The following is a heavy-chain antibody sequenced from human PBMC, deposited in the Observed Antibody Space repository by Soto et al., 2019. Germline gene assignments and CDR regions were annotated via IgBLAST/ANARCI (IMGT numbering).Heavy chain of an antibody. V-gene: IGHV3-48*02. Sequence: GGSLRLSCAASGFSFSTYDMDWVRQAPGKAPEWIAHISATSFTIYYADSVKGRFTISRDNARNSLYLEMKSLRDEDTAVYYCARDRCFDGSCYSASDSWGQGILVTVSS. J-gene: IGHJ5*01. CDR2: ISATSFTI. D-gene: IGHD2-15*01. CDR1: GFSFSTYD. CDR3: ARDRCFDGSCYSASDS.